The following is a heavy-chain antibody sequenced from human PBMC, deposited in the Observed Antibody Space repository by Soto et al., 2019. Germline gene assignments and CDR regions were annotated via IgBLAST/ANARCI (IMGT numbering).Heavy chain of an antibody. CDR3: ARNQQYDILTGYTLNYYYYGMDV. CDR2: INAGNGNT. Sequence: GASVKVSCKASGYTFTSYAMHWVRQAPGQRLEWMGWINAGNGNTKYPQKFQGRVTITRDTSASTAYMELSSLRSEDTAVYYCARNQQYDILTGYTLNYYYYGMDVWGQGTTVTVSS. D-gene: IGHD3-9*01. CDR1: GYTFTSYA. V-gene: IGHV1-3*01. J-gene: IGHJ6*02.